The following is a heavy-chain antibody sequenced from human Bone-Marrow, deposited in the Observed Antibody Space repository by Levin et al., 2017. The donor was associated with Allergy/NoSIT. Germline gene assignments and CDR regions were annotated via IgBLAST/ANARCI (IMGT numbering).Heavy chain of an antibody. Sequence: SQTLSLTCGVSDDSISSSNWWTWVRQPPGKGLEWIGEIYHSGSTNYNPSLKSRVTISVEKSKNQFSLKLSSVTAADTAVYYCARRNVLAPGEDWFDPWGQGILVTVSS. CDR2: IYHSGST. CDR1: DDSISSSNW. J-gene: IGHJ5*02. CDR3: ARRNVLAPGEDWFDP. D-gene: IGHD7-27*01. V-gene: IGHV4-4*02.